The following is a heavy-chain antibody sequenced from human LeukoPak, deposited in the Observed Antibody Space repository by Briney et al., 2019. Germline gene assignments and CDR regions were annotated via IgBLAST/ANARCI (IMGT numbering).Heavy chain of an antibody. CDR1: GFTFSSYD. CDR3: ARVGRWADFDY. J-gene: IGHJ4*02. D-gene: IGHD4-23*01. CDR2: IGTAGDT. V-gene: IGHV3-13*01. Sequence: GGSLRLSCAAPGFTFSSYDMHSVRQATGKGLEWVSAIGTAGDTYYPGSVKGRFTISRENAKNSLYLQMNSLRAGDTAVYYCARVGRWADFDYWGQGTLVTVAS.